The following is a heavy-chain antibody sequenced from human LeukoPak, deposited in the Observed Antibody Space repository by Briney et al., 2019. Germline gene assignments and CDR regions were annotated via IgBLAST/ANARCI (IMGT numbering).Heavy chain of an antibody. J-gene: IGHJ4*02. Sequence: GGSLRLSSAASGFTFSSYAMNWVRQAPGKGLEWVSSISASGATTYYAESVKVRFTISRDNSKNTLYLQMNGLRAEDTAVYYCAKSRDGYNFYYFDSWGQGTLVTVSS. CDR1: GFTFSSYA. CDR2: ISASGATT. D-gene: IGHD5-24*01. V-gene: IGHV3-23*01. CDR3: AKSRDGYNFYYFDS.